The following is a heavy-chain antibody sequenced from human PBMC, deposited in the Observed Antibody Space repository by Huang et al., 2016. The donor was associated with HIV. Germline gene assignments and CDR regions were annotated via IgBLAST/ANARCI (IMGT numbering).Heavy chain of an antibody. Sequence: QVQLQESGPGLVKPSETLSLTCSVSGGSISSHYWSWIRQPPGKGLEWIGSIYYSGVSNYSPSLKSRVFISVDTSRNQFALKLSSVTAAETAVYYCARDRRHCSGGSCYYSDYWGHGTLVTVSS. CDR3: ARDRRHCSGGSCYYSDY. J-gene: IGHJ4*01. CDR1: GGSISSHY. V-gene: IGHV4-59*11. CDR2: IYYSGVS. D-gene: IGHD2-15*01.